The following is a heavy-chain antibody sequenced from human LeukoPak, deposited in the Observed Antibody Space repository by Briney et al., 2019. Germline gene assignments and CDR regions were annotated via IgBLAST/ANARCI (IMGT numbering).Heavy chain of an antibody. D-gene: IGHD4-11*01. CDR1: RFTPTIYE. CDR2: ISSSGSTI. Sequence: GGSPRPSRAVSRFTPTIYETNWVRHAPGRGLEWGSYISSSGSTIYNTDSVKGRFTISRDNAKNSLYLQMNSLRAEDTAVYYRARLTTVIGTTSRYNWFDPWGQGTLVTVSS. CDR3: ARLTTVIGTTSRYNWFDP. J-gene: IGHJ5*02. V-gene: IGHV3-48*03.